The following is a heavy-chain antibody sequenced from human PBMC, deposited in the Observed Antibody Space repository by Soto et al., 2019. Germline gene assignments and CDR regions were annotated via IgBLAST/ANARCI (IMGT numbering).Heavy chain of an antibody. D-gene: IGHD2-2*02. J-gene: IGHJ6*02. CDR2: IIPIFGTA. V-gene: IGHV1-69*01. CDR1: GGTFSSYA. CDR3: ARDREGDIVVVPAAIRWNYYYGMDV. Sequence: QVQLVQSGAEVKKPGSSVKVSCKASGGTFSSYAISWVRQAPGQGLEWMGGIIPIFGTANYAQKFQGRVTITADESTSTAYMGLSSLRSEDTAVYYCARDREGDIVVVPAAIRWNYYYGMDVWGQGTTVTVSS.